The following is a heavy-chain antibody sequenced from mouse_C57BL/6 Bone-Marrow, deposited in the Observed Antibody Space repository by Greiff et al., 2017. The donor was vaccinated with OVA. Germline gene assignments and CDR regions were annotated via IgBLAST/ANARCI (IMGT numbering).Heavy chain of an antibody. D-gene: IGHD6-2*01. CDR1: GYTFTSYG. J-gene: IGHJ3*01. CDR2: IYPRSGNT. V-gene: IGHV1-81*01. CDR3: ASSPWFAY. Sequence: SGAELARPGASVKLSCKASGYTFTSYGISWVKQRTGQGLEWIGEIYPRSGNTYYNEKFKGKATLTADKSSSTAYMELRSLTSEDSAVYFCASSPWFAYWGQGTLVTVSA.